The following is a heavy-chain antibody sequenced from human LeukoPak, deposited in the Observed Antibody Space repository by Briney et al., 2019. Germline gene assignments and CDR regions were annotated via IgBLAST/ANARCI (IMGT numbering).Heavy chain of an antibody. V-gene: IGHV4-34*01. D-gene: IGHD2-21*02. J-gene: IGHJ3*02. Sequence: SETLSLTCAVYGGSFSGYYWSWIRQPPGKGLEWIGEINHSGSTNYNPSLKSRVTISVDTSKNQFSLKLSSVTAADTAVYYCAREGEVTGDAFDIWGQGTMVTVSS. CDR2: INHSGST. CDR3: AREGEVTGDAFDI. CDR1: GGSFSGYY.